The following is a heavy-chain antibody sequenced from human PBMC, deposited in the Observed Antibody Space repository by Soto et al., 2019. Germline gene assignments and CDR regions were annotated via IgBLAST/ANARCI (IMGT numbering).Heavy chain of an antibody. Sequence: SGPTLANPPQTLTLTCTFSVFSLSTSGVGVGCIRQPPGKALEWLALIYWDDDKRYSPSLRSRLTISKDTSKNQVVLTMTNMDPVDTATYYCIQSRCGGDCLQSYASHYYYGMDVWGQGTTVTVSS. V-gene: IGHV2-5*02. J-gene: IGHJ6*02. D-gene: IGHD2-21*02. CDR3: IQSRCGGDCLQSYASHYYYGMDV. CDR1: VFSLSTSGVG. CDR2: IYWDDDK.